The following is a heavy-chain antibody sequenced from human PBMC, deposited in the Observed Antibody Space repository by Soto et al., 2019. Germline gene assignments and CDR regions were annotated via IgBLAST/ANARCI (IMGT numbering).Heavy chain of an antibody. CDR2: INSDGSST. Sequence: GGSLRLSCAASGFTFSSYWMHWVRQAPGKGLVWVSRINSDGSSTSYADSVKGRFTISRDNAKNTLYLQMNSLRAEDTAVYYCARVGGSRPYGDYYYYMDVWGKGTTVTVSS. CDR1: GFTFSSYW. D-gene: IGHD2-21*01. V-gene: IGHV3-74*01. CDR3: ARVGGSRPYGDYYYYMDV. J-gene: IGHJ6*03.